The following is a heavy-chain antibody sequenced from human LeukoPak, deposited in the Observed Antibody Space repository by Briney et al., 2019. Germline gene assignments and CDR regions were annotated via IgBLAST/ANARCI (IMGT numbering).Heavy chain of an antibody. D-gene: IGHD2-2*01. Sequence: SVKVSCKASGGTFSSYTISWVRQAPGQGREWMGRIIPILGIANYAQKFQGRVTITADKFPSTAYMELSSPRSEDTAVYYCARSTSHYRPNWFDPWGQGTLVTVSS. V-gene: IGHV1-69*02. J-gene: IGHJ5*02. CDR1: GGTFSSYT. CDR3: ARSTSHYRPNWFDP. CDR2: IIPILGIA.